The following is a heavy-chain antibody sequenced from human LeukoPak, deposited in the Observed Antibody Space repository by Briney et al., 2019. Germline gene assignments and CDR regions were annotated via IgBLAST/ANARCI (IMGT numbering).Heavy chain of an antibody. CDR3: ARFSSSWYYFDY. D-gene: IGHD6-13*01. J-gene: IGHJ4*02. CDR1: GYTFTSYG. Sequence: ASVKVSCKASGYTFTSYGISWVRQALGQGLEWMGWISAYNGNTNYAQKLQGRVTMTTDTSTSTAYMELRSLRSDDTAVYYCARFSSSWYYFDYWGQGTLVTVSS. CDR2: ISAYNGNT. V-gene: IGHV1-18*01.